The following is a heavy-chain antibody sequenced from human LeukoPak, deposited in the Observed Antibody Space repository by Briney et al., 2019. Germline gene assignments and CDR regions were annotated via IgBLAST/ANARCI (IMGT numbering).Heavy chain of an antibody. CDR2: ISSSSSTI. Sequence: GGSLRHSCAASGFTFSSYSMNWVRQAPGKGLEWVSYISSSSSTIYYADSVKGRFTISRDNAKNSLYLQMSSLRAEDAAVYYCARAQAAAGTDRFDYWGQGTLVTVSS. V-gene: IGHV3-48*01. CDR1: GFTFSSYS. J-gene: IGHJ4*02. D-gene: IGHD6-13*01. CDR3: ARAQAAAGTDRFDY.